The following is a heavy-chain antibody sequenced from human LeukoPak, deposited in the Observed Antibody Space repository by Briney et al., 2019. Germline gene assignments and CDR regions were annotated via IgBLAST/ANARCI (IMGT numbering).Heavy chain of an antibody. Sequence: PGESLQISCKGSGYSFTSYWIGWVRQMPGKGLEWMGIIYPGDSDTRYSPSFQGQVTVSADKSISTAYLQWSSLKASDTAMYYCARRLVVRGVITLDYWGQGTLVTVSS. V-gene: IGHV5-51*01. CDR3: ARRLVVRGVITLDY. D-gene: IGHD3-10*01. J-gene: IGHJ4*02. CDR1: GYSFTSYW. CDR2: IYPGDSDT.